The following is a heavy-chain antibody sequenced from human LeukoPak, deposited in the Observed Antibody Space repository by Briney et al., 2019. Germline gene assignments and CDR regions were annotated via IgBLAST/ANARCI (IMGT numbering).Heavy chain of an antibody. V-gene: IGHV1-18*01. Sequence: ASVKVSCKASGYTFASYGISWVRQAPGQGLEWMGWISAYNGNTNYAQKLQGRVTMTTDTSTSTAYMDLRSLRSDDTAVYYCARADGYDIWTGYRGWFDPWGQGTLVTVSS. CDR1: GYTFASYG. CDR3: ARADGYDIWTGYRGWFDP. CDR2: ISAYNGNT. J-gene: IGHJ5*02. D-gene: IGHD3-9*01.